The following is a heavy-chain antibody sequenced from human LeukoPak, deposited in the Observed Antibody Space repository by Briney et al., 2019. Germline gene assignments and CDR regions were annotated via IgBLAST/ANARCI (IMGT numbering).Heavy chain of an antibody. CDR3: ARDGATTNYYYYGMDV. CDR1: AFTFSSYA. D-gene: IGHD5-12*01. J-gene: IGHJ6*02. Sequence: GGSLRLSCAASAFTFSSYAMHWVRQAPGKGLEYVSAISSNGGSTYYANSVKGRFTISRDNSKNTLYLQMGSLRAEDMAVYYCARDGATTNYYYYGMDVWGQGTTVTVSS. V-gene: IGHV3-64*01. CDR2: ISSNGGST.